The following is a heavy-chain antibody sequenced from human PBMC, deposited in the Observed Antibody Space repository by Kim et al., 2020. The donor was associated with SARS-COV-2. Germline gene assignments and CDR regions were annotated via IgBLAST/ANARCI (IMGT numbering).Heavy chain of an antibody. CDR2: IYYSGST. CDR3: ATSRGSYHQYYFDY. V-gene: IGHV4-39*01. D-gene: IGHD3-16*02. J-gene: IGHJ4*02. CDR1: GGSISSSSYY. Sequence: SETLSLTCTVSGGSISSSSYYWGWIRQPPGKGLEWIGSIYYSGSTYYNPSLKSRVTISVDTSKNQFSLKLSSVTAADTAVYYCATSRGSYHQYYFDYWGQGTLVTVSS.